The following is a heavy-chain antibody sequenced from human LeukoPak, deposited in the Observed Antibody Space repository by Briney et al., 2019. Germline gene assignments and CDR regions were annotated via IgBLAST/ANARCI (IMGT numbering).Heavy chain of an antibody. Sequence: SVKVSCKASGYTFTDYYINWVRQAPGQGLEWRGGIIPIFGTANYAQKFQGRVTITADESTSTAYMELRSLRSDDTAVYYCARDRNGGYSSSWYGGGHFDYWGQGTLVTVSS. CDR1: GYTFTDYY. D-gene: IGHD6-13*01. CDR3: ARDRNGGYSSSWYGGGHFDY. J-gene: IGHJ4*02. V-gene: IGHV1-69*13. CDR2: IIPIFGTA.